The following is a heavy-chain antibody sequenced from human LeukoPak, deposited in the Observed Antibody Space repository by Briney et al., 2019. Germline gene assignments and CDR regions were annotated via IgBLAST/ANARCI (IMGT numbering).Heavy chain of an antibody. J-gene: IGHJ5*02. D-gene: IGHD6-19*01. Sequence: ASVKVSCKASGYTFTGYYMHWVRQAPGQGLEWMGRINPNSGGTNYAQKFQGRVTMTRDTPISTAYMELSRLRSDDTAVYYCARVGSGWQQVWFDPWGQGTLVTVSS. V-gene: IGHV1-2*06. CDR1: GYTFTGYY. CDR2: INPNSGGT. CDR3: ARVGSGWQQVWFDP.